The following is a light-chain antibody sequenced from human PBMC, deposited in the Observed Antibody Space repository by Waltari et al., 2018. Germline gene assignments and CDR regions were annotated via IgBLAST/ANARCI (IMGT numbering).Light chain of an antibody. CDR1: SSDVGNYNL. CDR2: DDN. Sequence: QSALTQPASVPGSPGQSITISCTGTSSDVGNYNLVSWYQQYPGKAPKVMIYDDNRRPSGVSDRFSGSRSGNTASLTISGVQAEDEADYYCFSYAGSYTWVFGGGTKLTVL. J-gene: IGLJ3*02. CDR3: FSYAGSYTWV. V-gene: IGLV2-23*01.